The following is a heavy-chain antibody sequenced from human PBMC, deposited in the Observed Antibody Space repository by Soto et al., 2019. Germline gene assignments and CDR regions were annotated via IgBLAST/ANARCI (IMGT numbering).Heavy chain of an antibody. CDR1: GGSISSYY. CDR3: ARDPTP. V-gene: IGHV4-59*12. Sequence: PSETLSLTCTVSGGSISSYYWSWIRQPPGKGLEWIGYIYYSGNTYYNPSLKSRVTISVDTSKNQFSLKLSSVTAADTAVYYCARDPTPWGQGTLVTVSS. J-gene: IGHJ5*02. CDR2: IYYSGNT.